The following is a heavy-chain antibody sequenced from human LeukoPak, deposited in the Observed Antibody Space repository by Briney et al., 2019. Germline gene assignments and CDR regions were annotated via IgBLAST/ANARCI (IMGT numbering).Heavy chain of an antibody. Sequence: SETLSLTCSVSGFSISNGYYWGWIRQPPGKGLDWIGIIYHSGSTYYNPSLKSRVTISVDTSKNQFSLKLSSVTAADTAVYYCARVRYNWNGGYFDYWGQGTLVTVSS. CDR2: IYHSGST. J-gene: IGHJ4*02. CDR3: ARVRYNWNGGYFDY. D-gene: IGHD1-20*01. CDR1: GFSISNGYY. V-gene: IGHV4-38-2*02.